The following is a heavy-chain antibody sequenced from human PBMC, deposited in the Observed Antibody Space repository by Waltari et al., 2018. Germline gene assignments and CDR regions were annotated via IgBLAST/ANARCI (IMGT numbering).Heavy chain of an antibody. Sequence: QVEESGGGVVQPGGSLRLSCVASGYPFNNYGMHWVRQAPGKGVEWLAVSSSDGSGKYYADSVKGRFTMSRDNSKNMVYLQMNSLRPEDTAVYYCAKAGGIYNYPLDPWGQGTLVTVSS. J-gene: IGHJ5*02. CDR3: AKAGGIYNYPLDP. CDR2: SSSDGSGK. D-gene: IGHD1-26*01. V-gene: IGHV3-30*18. CDR1: GYPFNNYG.